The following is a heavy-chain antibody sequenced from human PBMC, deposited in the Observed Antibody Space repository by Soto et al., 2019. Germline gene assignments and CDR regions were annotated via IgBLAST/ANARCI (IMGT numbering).Heavy chain of an antibody. D-gene: IGHD2-15*01. CDR2: ISAYNGNT. CDR1: GYTFTSYG. Sequence: QVQLVQSGAEVKKPGASVKVSCKASGYTFTSYGISWVRQAPGQGLEWMGWISAYNGNTNYAQKPQGRVTMTPDTSTSTAYMERRSLRSDDTAVYYCARVAWSGSGYSRGGFAPWGQGTLVTVSS. CDR3: ARVAWSGSGYSRGGFAP. V-gene: IGHV1-18*01. J-gene: IGHJ5*02.